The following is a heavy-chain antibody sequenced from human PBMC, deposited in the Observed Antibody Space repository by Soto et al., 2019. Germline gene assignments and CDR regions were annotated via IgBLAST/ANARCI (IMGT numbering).Heavy chain of an antibody. CDR1: GGSVSSGSYY. CDR3: AREQPRRRYSGYDWGVDY. Sequence: TSETLSLTCTVSGGSVSSGSYYWSWIRQPPGKGLEWIGYIYYSGSTNYNPSLKSRVTISVDTSKNQFSLKLSSVTAADTAVYYCAREQPRRRYSGYDWGVDYWGQGTLVTVSS. V-gene: IGHV4-61*01. CDR2: IYYSGST. J-gene: IGHJ4*02. D-gene: IGHD5-12*01.